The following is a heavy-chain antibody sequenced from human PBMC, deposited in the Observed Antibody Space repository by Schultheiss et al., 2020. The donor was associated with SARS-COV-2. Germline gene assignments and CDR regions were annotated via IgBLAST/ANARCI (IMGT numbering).Heavy chain of an antibody. D-gene: IGHD3-3*01. V-gene: IGHV3-15*01. J-gene: IGHJ6*03. CDR3: TIIRFLEWSYYYYYMDV. Sequence: GGSLRLSCAASGFTFSNAWMSWVRQAPGKGLEWVGRIKRKTDGGTTDYAAPVKGRFTISRDDSKNTLYLQMNSLKTEDTAVYYCTIIRFLEWSYYYYYMDVWGKGTTVTVSS. CDR1: GFTFSNAW. CDR2: IKRKTDGGTT.